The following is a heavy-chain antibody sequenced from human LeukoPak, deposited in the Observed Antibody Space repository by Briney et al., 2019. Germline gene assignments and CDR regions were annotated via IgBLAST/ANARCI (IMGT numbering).Heavy chain of an antibody. J-gene: IGHJ4*02. CDR3: ARVPYSSSWFPPFDY. Sequence: GESLKISCKASGYSFTSYWITWVRQMPGKGLEWMGIIYPGDSDTRYSPSFQGQVTISADKSISTAYLQWSSLKASDTAMYYCARVPYSSSWFPPFDYWGQGTLVTVSS. CDR1: GYSFTSYW. CDR2: IYPGDSDT. V-gene: IGHV5-51*01. D-gene: IGHD6-13*01.